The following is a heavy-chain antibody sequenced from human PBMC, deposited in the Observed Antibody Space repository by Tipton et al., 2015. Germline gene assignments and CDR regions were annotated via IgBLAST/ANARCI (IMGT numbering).Heavy chain of an antibody. CDR2: ISYDGNNQ. J-gene: IGHJ4*02. Sequence: SLRLSCAASGFTFSTYAMHWVRQAPGKGLEWVAVISYDGNNQWYADSVTGRFTISRDSSKNTVYLQMNNLRAEDTAVYFCVRVLNGYVDYDSRPFAYWGPGTLVTVSS. D-gene: IGHD5-12*01. V-gene: IGHV3-30*01. CDR1: GFTFSTYA. CDR3: VRVLNGYVDYDSRPFAY.